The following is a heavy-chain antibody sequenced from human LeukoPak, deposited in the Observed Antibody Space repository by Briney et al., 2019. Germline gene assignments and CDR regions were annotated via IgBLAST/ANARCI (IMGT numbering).Heavy chain of an antibody. CDR2: ISGSGGST. D-gene: IGHD5-12*01. Sequence: GGSLRLSCAASGFTISSYAMSWVRQAPGKGLEWVSAISGSGGSTYYADSVKGRFTISRDNSKNTLYLQMNSLRAEDTAVYYCAKAAHRMVATITKYYFDYWGQGTLVTVSS. CDR1: GFTISSYA. CDR3: AKAAHRMVATITKYYFDY. J-gene: IGHJ4*02. V-gene: IGHV3-23*01.